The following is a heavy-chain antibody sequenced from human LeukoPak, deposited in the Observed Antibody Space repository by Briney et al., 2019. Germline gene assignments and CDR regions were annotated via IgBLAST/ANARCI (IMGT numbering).Heavy chain of an antibody. CDR1: GGSLSGYY. CDR3: ARGVGDYYDSSGYYYDDY. D-gene: IGHD3-22*01. J-gene: IGHJ4*02. V-gene: IGHV4-34*01. CDR2: INHSGST. Sequence: SETLTLTCAVYGGSLSGYYWSWIRQPPGKGLEWIGEINHSGSTNYNPSLKSRVTISVDTSKNQFSLKLSSVTAADTAVYYCARGVGDYYDSSGYYYDDYWGQGTLVTVSS.